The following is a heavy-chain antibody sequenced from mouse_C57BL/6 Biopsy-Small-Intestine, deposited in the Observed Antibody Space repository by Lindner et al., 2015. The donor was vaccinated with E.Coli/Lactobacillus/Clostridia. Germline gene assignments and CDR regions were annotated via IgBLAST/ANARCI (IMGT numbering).Heavy chain of an antibody. CDR2: IYPGSGST. V-gene: IGHV1-55*01. D-gene: IGHD2-4*01. J-gene: IGHJ3*01. Sequence: VQLQESGAELVKPGASVKMSCKASGYIFTSDWITWVKQRPGQGLEWIGDIYPGSGSTNYNEKFKSKATLTVDTSSSTAYMQLSSLTSEDSAVYYCARLDYDYDGGTYWGQGTLVTVSA. CDR1: GYIFTSDW. CDR3: ARLDYDYDGGTY.